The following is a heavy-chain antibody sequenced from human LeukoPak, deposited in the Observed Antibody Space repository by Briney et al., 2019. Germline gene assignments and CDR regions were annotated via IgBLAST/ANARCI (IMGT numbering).Heavy chain of an antibody. CDR2: IRFDGNDD. Sequence: PGGSLRLSCAASGFTFSNYAMHWVRQAPGKGLEWVAFIRFDGNDDKYADSVRGRFRISRDNSKNTQYLQMNSLRVEDTAVYCAKPGRVPAFFDSWGQGTRVTVSS. J-gene: IGHJ5*01. D-gene: IGHD2-2*01. CDR1: GFTFSNYA. CDR3: AKPGRVPAFFDS. V-gene: IGHV3-30*02.